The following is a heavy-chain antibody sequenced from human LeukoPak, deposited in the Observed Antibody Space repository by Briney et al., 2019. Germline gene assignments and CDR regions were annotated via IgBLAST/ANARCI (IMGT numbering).Heavy chain of an antibody. CDR3: ARHSGGVYDFDY. Sequence: SETLSLTCTVSGGSISSYYWGWIRQPPGKGLEWIGSIYYSGSTYYNPSLKSRVTISVDTSKNQFSLKLSSVTAADTAVYYCARHSGGVYDFDYWGQGTLVTVSS. CDR1: GGSISSYY. D-gene: IGHD2-8*01. J-gene: IGHJ4*02. CDR2: IYYSGST. V-gene: IGHV4-39*01.